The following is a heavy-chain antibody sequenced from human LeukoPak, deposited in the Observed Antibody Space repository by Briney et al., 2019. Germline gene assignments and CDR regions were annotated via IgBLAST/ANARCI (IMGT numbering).Heavy chain of an antibody. D-gene: IGHD5-12*01. V-gene: IGHV4-61*02. CDR2: IYTSGTS. J-gene: IGHJ2*01. CDR3: ARDRGYRANERNWYFDS. Sequence: PSETLSLTCTVSGGSISSGDYYWNWIRQPAGRGLEWIGRIYTSGTSTYNPSLESRVTISIDTSQNQFSVTLTSVTATDTAVYYCARDRGYRANERNWYFDSWGRGTPDTVSS. CDR1: GGSISSGDYY.